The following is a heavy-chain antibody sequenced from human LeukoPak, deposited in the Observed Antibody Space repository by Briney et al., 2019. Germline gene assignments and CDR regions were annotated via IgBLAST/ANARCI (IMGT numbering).Heavy chain of an antibody. CDR1: GFTFSSYW. CDR3: ARVWAWGSGNYFDN. V-gene: IGHV3-20*04. CDR2: IRGDAGST. J-gene: IGHJ4*02. D-gene: IGHD7-27*01. Sequence: PGGSLRLSCAASGFTFSSYWMHWVRQAPAKGLEWVSSIRGDAGSTGYADSVKGRFTISRDNAKNSLYLQMNSLRVEDTALYYCARVWAWGSGNYFDNWGQGTLVTVSS.